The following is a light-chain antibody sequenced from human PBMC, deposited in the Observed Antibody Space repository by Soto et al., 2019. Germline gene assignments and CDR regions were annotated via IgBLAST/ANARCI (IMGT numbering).Light chain of an antibody. J-gene: IGLJ2*01. V-gene: IGLV2-8*01. CDR2: EVI. Sequence: QSVLTQPPSASGSPGQSVTISCTGTSSDVGGYNYVSWYQQHPGKAPKLIIYEVIKRPSGVPDRFSGSKSGNTASLTVSGLQADDEADYYCSSYAGSNNFFGGGTKLTVL. CDR1: SSDVGGYNY. CDR3: SSYAGSNNF.